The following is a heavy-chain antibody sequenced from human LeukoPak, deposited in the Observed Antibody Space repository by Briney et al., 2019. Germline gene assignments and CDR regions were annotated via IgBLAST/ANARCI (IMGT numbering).Heavy chain of an antibody. V-gene: IGHV7-4-1*02. CDR1: GYIFTTYA. D-gene: IGHD6-6*01. CDR2: INTNTGNP. Sequence: ASVKVSCKASGYIFTTYAMNWVRQAPGQGLEWMGWINTNTGNPTYAQGFTVRFVFSLDTAVSTAYLQISSIKADDTAVYYCAKLGIEYSSSSIAFDIWGQGTMVTVSS. CDR3: AKLGIEYSSSSIAFDI. J-gene: IGHJ3*02.